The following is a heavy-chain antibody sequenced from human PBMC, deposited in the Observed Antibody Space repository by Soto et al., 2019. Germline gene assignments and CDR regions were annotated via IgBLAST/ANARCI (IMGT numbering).Heavy chain of an antibody. CDR3: VRRAQYFDGTGFHAFDI. CDR2: ISSGGDNT. CDR1: GYNFNKYA. V-gene: IGHV3-23*01. J-gene: IGHJ3*02. D-gene: IGHD3-22*01. Sequence: EVQLLESGGGLRQPGGSLRLSCLASGYNFNKYAVSWVRQAQGKGLEWVSAISSGGDNTHYADSVKGRFTITRDNSKNMLYLEMNSLTVEDTAVYYCVRRAQYFDGTGFHAFDIWGQGTRVTVSS.